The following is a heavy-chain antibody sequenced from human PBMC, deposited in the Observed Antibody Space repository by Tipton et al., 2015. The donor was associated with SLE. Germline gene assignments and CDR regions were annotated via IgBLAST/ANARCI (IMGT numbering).Heavy chain of an antibody. CDR1: GGSISSYY. Sequence: TLSLTCTVSGGSISSYYWSWIRQPPGKGLEWIGYIYYSGSTNYNPSLKSRVTISVDTSNNQFSLKLTSVTAADTAVYYCARELLDQYWGQGTPVTVSS. J-gene: IGHJ1*01. D-gene: IGHD2-2*02. CDR3: ARELLDQY. CDR2: IYYSGST. V-gene: IGHV4-59*12.